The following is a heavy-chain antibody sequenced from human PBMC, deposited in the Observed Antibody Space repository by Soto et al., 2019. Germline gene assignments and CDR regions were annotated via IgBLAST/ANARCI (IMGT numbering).Heavy chain of an antibody. Sequence: EAQVFESGGALVQPGESLRLSCAGSGFSFGGYAMSWVRQAPGKGLEWVSGITGGGTSTSYADSVKGRFTISRDSSTVHLQMNSPRAEDTAVYYCVKWTGYYPYYCEMDVWGQGTTVTVSS. CDR3: VKWTGYYPYYCEMDV. CDR1: GFSFGGYA. D-gene: IGHD1-26*01. J-gene: IGHJ6*02. V-gene: IGHV3-23*01. CDR2: ITGGGTST.